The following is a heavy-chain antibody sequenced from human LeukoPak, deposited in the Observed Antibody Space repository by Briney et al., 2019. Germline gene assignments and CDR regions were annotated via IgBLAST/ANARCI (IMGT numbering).Heavy chain of an antibody. Sequence: GGSLRLSCAASGFTFSDYSMHWVRQAPGKGLNWVAFIRYDGNNKYYADSVKGRFTISRDNSKNMLYLEMNSLGTEDTDVYYCAKVRYCSGVNCYPDDNWGQGTLVTVSS. CDR1: GFTFSDYS. D-gene: IGHD2-15*01. CDR3: AKVRYCSGVNCYPDDN. CDR2: IRYDGNNK. V-gene: IGHV3-30*02. J-gene: IGHJ4*02.